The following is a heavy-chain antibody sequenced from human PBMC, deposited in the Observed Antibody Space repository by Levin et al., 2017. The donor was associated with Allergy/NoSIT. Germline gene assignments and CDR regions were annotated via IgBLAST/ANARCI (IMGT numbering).Heavy chain of an antibody. CDR2: IYYSGST. D-gene: IGHD3-22*01. J-gene: IGHJ3*02. CDR3: ARAARPGYYDSSGPRGAFDI. V-gene: IGHV4-59*08. Sequence: SQTLSLTCTVSGGSISSYYWSWIRQPPGKGLEWIGYIYYSGSTNYNPSLKSRVTISVDTSKNQFSLKLSSVTAADTAVYYCARAARPGYYDSSGPRGAFDIWGQGTMVTVSS. CDR1: GGSISSYY.